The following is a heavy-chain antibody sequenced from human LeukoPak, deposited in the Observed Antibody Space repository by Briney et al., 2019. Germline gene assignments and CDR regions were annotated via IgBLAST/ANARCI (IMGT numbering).Heavy chain of an antibody. V-gene: IGHV4-59*08. J-gene: IGHJ4*02. CDR1: GGSISSYY. D-gene: IGHD5-24*01. Sequence: SETLSLTCTVSGGSISSYYWSWIRQPPGKGLEWIGYIYYSGSTNYNPSLKSRVTTSLDTSKNQFSLKLSSVTAADTAVYYCARRPEMATPVFDYWGQGTLVTVSS. CDR2: IYYSGST. CDR3: ARRPEMATPVFDY.